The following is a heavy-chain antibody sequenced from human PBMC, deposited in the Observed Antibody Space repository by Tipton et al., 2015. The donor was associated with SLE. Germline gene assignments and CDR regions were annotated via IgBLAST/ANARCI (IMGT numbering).Heavy chain of an antibody. CDR2: ISSSSSYI. D-gene: IGHD7-27*01. CDR1: GLTFSSYS. CDR3: ARDPGWGNYYYYYMDV. Sequence: SLRLSCAASGLTFSSYSMNWVRQAPGKGLEWVSSISSSSSYIYYADSVKGRFTISRDNAKNSLYLQMNSLRAEDTTVYYCARDPGWGNYYYYYMDVWGKGTTVTVSS. J-gene: IGHJ6*03. V-gene: IGHV3-21*03.